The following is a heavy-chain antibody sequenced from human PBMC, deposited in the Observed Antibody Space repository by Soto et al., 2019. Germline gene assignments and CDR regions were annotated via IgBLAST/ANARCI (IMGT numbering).Heavy chain of an antibody. CDR1: GGSFSGYY. Sequence: SETLSLTCAVYGGSFSGYYWSWIRQPPGKGLEWIGEINHSGSTNYNPSLKSRVTISVDTSKNQFSLKLSSVTAADTAVYYCARVTHLERSFDYWGQGTLVTVSS. J-gene: IGHJ4*02. CDR3: ARVTHLERSFDY. V-gene: IGHV4-34*01. CDR2: INHSGST.